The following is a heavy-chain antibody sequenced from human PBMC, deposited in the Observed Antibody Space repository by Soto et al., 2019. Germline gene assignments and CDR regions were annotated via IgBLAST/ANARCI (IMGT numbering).Heavy chain of an antibody. D-gene: IGHD4-17*01. CDR2: FDPEDGET. V-gene: IGHV1-24*01. J-gene: IGHJ5*02. CDR1: GYTLTELS. CDR3: AIPISVTSNGRFRNWFDP. Sequence: ASVKVSCKVSGYTLTELSMHWVRQAPGKGLEWMGGFDPEDGETIYAQKFQSRVTMTEDTSTDTAYMELSSLTSQDTAVYYCAIPISVTSNGRFRNWFDPWGQGTLVTVSS.